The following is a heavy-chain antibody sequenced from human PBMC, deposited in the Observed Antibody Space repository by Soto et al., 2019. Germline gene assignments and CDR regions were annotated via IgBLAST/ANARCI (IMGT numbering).Heavy chain of an antibody. J-gene: IGHJ5*02. CDR3: AREQHDPYDASGYYFNWFDP. Sequence: SVKVSCKASGGTFNNYGINWVRQAPGQGLEWMGGVIPLFGAANYAQKFQGRVTITADASTSVVYMQMSSLRSEETAVYYCAREQHDPYDASGYYFNWFDPWGQGTLVTVSS. CDR1: GGTFNNYG. CDR2: VIPLFGAA. V-gene: IGHV1-69*13. D-gene: IGHD3-22*01.